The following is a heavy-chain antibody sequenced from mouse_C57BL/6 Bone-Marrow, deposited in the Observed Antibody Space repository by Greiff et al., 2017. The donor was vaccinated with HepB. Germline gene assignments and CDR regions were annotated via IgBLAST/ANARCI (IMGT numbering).Heavy chain of an antibody. J-gene: IGHJ3*01. Sequence: QVQLKESGPGLVQPSQSLSITCTVSGFSLTSYGVHWVRPSPGKGLEWLGVIWSGGSTDYNAAFISRLSISKDNSKSQVFFKMNSLQADDTAIYYCARKPHYYGSGGFAYWGQGTLVTVSA. D-gene: IGHD1-1*01. CDR1: GFSLTSYG. V-gene: IGHV2-2*01. CDR3: ARKPHYYGSGGFAY. CDR2: IWSGGST.